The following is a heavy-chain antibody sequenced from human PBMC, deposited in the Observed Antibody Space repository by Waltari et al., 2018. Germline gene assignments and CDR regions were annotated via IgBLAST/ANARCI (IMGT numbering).Heavy chain of an antibody. CDR2: ISSGITI. V-gene: IGHV3-48*03. D-gene: IGHD1-26*01. J-gene: IGHJ6*03. CDR1: GFSFSSYD. CDR3: ARRGGIVTPLDV. Sequence: EVQLVESGGGLAQPGGSLRLSCAASGFSFSSYDMMWVRQAPGKGLELVSYISSGITIYYADSVKGRFTISRDNARNSLFLQMTSLRVEDTAVYYCARRGGIVTPLDVWGKGTTVTVSS.